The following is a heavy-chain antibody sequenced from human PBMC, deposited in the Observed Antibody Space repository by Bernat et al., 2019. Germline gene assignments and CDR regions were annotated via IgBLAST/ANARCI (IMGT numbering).Heavy chain of an antibody. CDR2: IDTAGSTT. CDR1: GLTFSGHW. J-gene: IGHJ4*02. CDR3: ARGGEYYDRGGYCDY. Sequence: EVQLVESGGDLIQPGGSLRLFFAASGLTFSGHWMHWVRQAPVKGLMWVSRIDTAGSTTTYADSVKGRFTMSRDNAKNTLYLQINSLRVEDTAVYYCARGGEYYDRGGYCDYWGLGTLVTVSS. V-gene: IGHV3-74*01. D-gene: IGHD3-22*01.